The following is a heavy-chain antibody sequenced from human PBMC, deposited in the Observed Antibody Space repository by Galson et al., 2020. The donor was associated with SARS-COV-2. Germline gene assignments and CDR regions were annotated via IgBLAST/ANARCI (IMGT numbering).Heavy chain of an antibody. Sequence: SETLSLTCTVSGGSISSSSYYWGWIRQPPGKGLEWIGSIYYSGSTYYNPSLKSRVTISVDTSKNQFSLKLSSVTAADTAVYYCARNIAARHSMAAAGTTPWFDPWGQGTLVTVSS. V-gene: IGHV4-39*01. CDR2: IYYSGST. J-gene: IGHJ5*02. D-gene: IGHD6-13*01. CDR3: ARNIAARHSMAAAGTTPWFDP. CDR1: GGSISSSSYY.